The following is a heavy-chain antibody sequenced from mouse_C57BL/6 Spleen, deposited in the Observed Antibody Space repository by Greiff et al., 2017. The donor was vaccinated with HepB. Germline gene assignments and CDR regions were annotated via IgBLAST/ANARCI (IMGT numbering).Heavy chain of an antibody. V-gene: IGHV5-4*03. CDR3: ARASTMITTRDYFDY. CDR1: GFTFSSYA. CDR2: ISDGGSYT. J-gene: IGHJ2*01. D-gene: IGHD2-4*01. Sequence: EVKLVESGGGLVKPGGSLKLSCAASGFTFSSYAMSWVRQTPEKRLEWVATISDGGSYTYYPDNVKGRFTISRDNAKNNLYLQMSHLKSEDTAMYYCARASTMITTRDYFDYWGQGTTLTVSS.